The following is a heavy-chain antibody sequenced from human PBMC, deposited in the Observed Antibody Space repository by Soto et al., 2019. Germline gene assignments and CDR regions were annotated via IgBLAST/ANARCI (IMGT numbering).Heavy chain of an antibody. CDR3: ARVPITAQYYYYYGMDV. D-gene: IGHD3-16*01. Sequence: ASVKVSCKASGYTFTSYGISWVRQAPGQGLEWMGWISAYNGNTNYAQKLQGRVTMTTDTSTSTAYMELRSLRSDDTAVYYCARVPITAQYYYYYGMDVWGQGTTVTVSS. CDR2: ISAYNGNT. V-gene: IGHV1-18*01. J-gene: IGHJ6*02. CDR1: GYTFTSYG.